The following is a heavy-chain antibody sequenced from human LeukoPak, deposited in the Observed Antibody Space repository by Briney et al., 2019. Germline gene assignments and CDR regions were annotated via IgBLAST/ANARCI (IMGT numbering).Heavy chain of an antibody. D-gene: IGHD1-26*01. J-gene: IGHJ4*02. Sequence: SGGSLRLSCAASGFTFSSYWMSWVRQAPGKGLECLGSIYYNGRTYYNPSLKSRVSISVDTSKNQFSLKLSSVTAADTAVYYCARIEYSGPLDYWGQGTLVTVSS. CDR2: IYYNGRT. CDR1: GFTFSSYW. V-gene: IGHV4-39*07. CDR3: ARIEYSGPLDY.